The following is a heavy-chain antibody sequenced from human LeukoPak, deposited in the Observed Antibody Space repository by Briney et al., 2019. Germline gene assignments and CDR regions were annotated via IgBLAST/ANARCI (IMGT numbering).Heavy chain of an antibody. Sequence: TGGSLRLSCAASGFTFSNYGMNWVRQAPGKGLEWVSYISSGSSTVYYADSVKGRFTISRDNAKNSLFLQMNSLRDEDTGVYYCARAIVGATTGTADYWGQGTLVTVSS. CDR2: ISSGSSTV. D-gene: IGHD1-26*01. V-gene: IGHV3-48*02. CDR1: GFTFSNYG. CDR3: ARAIVGATTGTADY. J-gene: IGHJ4*02.